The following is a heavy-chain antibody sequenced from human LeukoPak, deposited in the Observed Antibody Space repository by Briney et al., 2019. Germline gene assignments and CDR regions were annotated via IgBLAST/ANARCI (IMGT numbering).Heavy chain of an antibody. J-gene: IGHJ6*02. CDR1: GYTFTGYY. CDR2: INPNSGGT. D-gene: IGHD2-2*01. CDR3: ARDRCSSTSCSYYYYYGMDA. V-gene: IGHV1-2*02. Sequence: GASVKVSCKASGYTFTGYYMHWVRQAPGQGLEWMGWINPNSGGTNYAQKFQGRVTMTRDTSISTAYMELSRLRSDDTAVYYCARDRCSSTSCSYYYYYGMDAWGQGTTVTVSS.